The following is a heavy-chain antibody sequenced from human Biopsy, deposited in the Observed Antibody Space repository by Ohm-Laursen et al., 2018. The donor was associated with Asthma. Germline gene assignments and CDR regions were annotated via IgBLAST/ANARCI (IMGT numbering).Heavy chain of an antibody. D-gene: IGHD1-26*01. V-gene: IGHV3-30*18. J-gene: IGHJ4*02. CDR3: AKDVFPGWELRRGPDY. CDR1: GFTFSNYG. CDR2: ISFDGSNK. Sequence: SLRLSCAAPGFTFSNYGMHWVRQAPGKGLDWVAVISFDGSNKNYTDSVKGRFTISRDNSRNTLHPQMNSLRAEDTAVYYCAKDVFPGWELRRGPDYWGQGTLVTVSS.